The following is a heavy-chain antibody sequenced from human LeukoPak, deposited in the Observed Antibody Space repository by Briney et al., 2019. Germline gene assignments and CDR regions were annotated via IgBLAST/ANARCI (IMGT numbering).Heavy chain of an antibody. J-gene: IGHJ6*03. Sequence: GGSLRLSCAASGFTFSSYNMNWVRQAPGKGLEWVSCISRSSSYLYYADSVKGRFTISRDNAKNSLYLQMNSLRAEDTAVYYCARGRDGHGGYYSYMDVWGIGTTVTVSS. CDR2: ISRSSSYL. CDR1: GFTFSSYN. CDR3: ARGRDGHGGYYSYMDV. V-gene: IGHV3-21*01. D-gene: IGHD5-24*01.